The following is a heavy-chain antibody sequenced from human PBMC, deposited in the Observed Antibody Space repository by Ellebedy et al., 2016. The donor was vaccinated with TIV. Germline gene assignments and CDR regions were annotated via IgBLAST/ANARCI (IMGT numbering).Heavy chain of an antibody. CDR1: GFTFSSYS. Sequence: GESLKISXAASGFTFSSYSMNWVRQAPGKGLEWVSSISSSSSYIYYADSVKGRFTISRDNAKNSLYLQMNSLRAEDTAVYYCARDVLNNWNGWMDAFDIWGQGTMVIVS. D-gene: IGHD1-20*01. V-gene: IGHV3-21*01. J-gene: IGHJ3*02. CDR2: ISSSSSYI. CDR3: ARDVLNNWNGWMDAFDI.